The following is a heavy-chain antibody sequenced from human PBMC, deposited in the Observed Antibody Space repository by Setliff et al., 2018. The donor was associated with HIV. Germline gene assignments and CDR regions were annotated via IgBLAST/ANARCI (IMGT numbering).Heavy chain of an antibody. CDR1: GGSISSDDYY. Sequence: NPSETLSLTCTVSGGSISSDDYYWNWIRQPPGKGLEWIGYITYSGSTYYNPSLKSRVTISVDTSKNQFSLKLSSVTAADTAVYYCASLNYYDSSGYYPHWGQGTLVTVSS. CDR2: ITYSGST. J-gene: IGHJ4*02. D-gene: IGHD3-22*01. CDR3: ASLNYYDSSGYYPH. V-gene: IGHV4-30-4*08.